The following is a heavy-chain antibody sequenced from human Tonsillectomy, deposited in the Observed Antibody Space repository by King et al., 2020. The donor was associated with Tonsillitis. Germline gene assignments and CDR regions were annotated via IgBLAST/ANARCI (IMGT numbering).Heavy chain of an antibody. J-gene: IGHJ2*01. Sequence: VQLQESGPGLVKPAQTLSVTCTVSGGSLSSGTYYWTWIRQSAGKGLEWIGRIYASGGTDYNPSLKSRVTMSIDTSTNQFSLAMKSVTAADTAVYFCVRQYSSSRYWNWYLDLWGRGTLVTVSS. CDR3: VRQYSSSRYWNWYLDL. CDR1: GGSLSSGTYY. CDR2: IYASGGT. D-gene: IGHD2-2*01. V-gene: IGHV4-61*02.